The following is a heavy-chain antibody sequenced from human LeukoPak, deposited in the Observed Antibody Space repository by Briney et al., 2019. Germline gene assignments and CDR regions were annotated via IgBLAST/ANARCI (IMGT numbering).Heavy chain of an antibody. D-gene: IGHD2-8*02. V-gene: IGHV3-23*01. CDR2: ITGTGGRGGI. Sequence: GGSLRLSCVASEFTYANYAMNWVRQAPGKRLEWVASITGTGGRGGIYYADSVKGRFTISRDNSKNTLFLQMSSLRAEDTAVYHCAKGDRGHCTGVKCYPFDYWGQGTVVTVSS. CDR3: AKGDRGHCTGVKCYPFDY. CDR1: EFTYANYA. J-gene: IGHJ4*02.